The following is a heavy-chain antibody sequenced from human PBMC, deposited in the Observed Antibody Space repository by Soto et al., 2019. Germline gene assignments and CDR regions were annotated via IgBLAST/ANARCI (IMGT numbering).Heavy chain of an antibody. CDR1: GFLFRNYE. D-gene: IGHD7-27*01. J-gene: IGHJ4*02. Sequence: EVRLVESGGGLVKPGGSLRLSCVGSGFLFRNYEMNWVRQAPGKGLEWLSHISTSGSHISDADSVKGRFTISRDNTKHTLYLQMNSLRAEVTAVYYCASQPHWARPFESCGQGTLVNVSS. V-gene: IGHV3-48*03. CDR3: ASQPHWARPFES. CDR2: ISTSGSHI.